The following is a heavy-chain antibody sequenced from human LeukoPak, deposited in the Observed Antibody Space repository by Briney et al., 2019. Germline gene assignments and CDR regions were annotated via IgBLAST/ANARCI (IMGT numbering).Heavy chain of an antibody. CDR1: GFTFSSYS. CDR3: ARENIVVVTAIRDAFDI. CDR2: ISSGSSTI. J-gene: IGHJ3*02. V-gene: IGHV3-48*02. Sequence: GGSLRLSCAASGFTFSSYSMNWVRQAPGKGLEWVSYISSGSSTIYYADSVKGRFTISRDNAKNSLCLQMNSLRDEDTAVYYCARENIVVVTAIRDAFDIWGQGTMVTVSS. D-gene: IGHD2-21*02.